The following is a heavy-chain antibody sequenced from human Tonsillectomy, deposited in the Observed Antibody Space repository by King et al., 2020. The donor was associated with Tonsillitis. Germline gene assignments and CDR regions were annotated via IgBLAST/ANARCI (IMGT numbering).Heavy chain of an antibody. CDR2: ISYSGST. D-gene: IGHD4-17*01. CDR3: ARIHNSVTNAFDI. V-gene: IGHV4-59*01. CDR1: GGSISSYY. J-gene: IGHJ3*02. Sequence: QLQESGPGLVKPSETLSLTCTVSGGSISSYYWSWIRQPPGKELEWIGYISYSGSTNYNPPLKSRVTISLDTSQNQFSLTLSSVTAADTAVYYCARIHNSVTNAFDIWGQGTMVTVSS.